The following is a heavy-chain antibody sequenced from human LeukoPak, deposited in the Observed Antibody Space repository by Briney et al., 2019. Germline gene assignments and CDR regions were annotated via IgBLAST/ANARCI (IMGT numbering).Heavy chain of an antibody. J-gene: IGHJ6*03. Sequence: PGGSLRLSCAASGFTFSSYGMHWVRQAPGKGLEWVAVIWYDGSNKYYADSVKGRFTISRDNSKNTLYLQMNSLRAEDTAVYYCAREWVYYYYMDVWGKGTTVTVSS. CDR1: GFTFSSYG. V-gene: IGHV3-33*01. CDR3: AREWVYYYYMDV. CDR2: IWYDGSNK.